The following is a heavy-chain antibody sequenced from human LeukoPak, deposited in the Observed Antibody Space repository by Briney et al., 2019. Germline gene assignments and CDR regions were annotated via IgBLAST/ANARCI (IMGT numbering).Heavy chain of an antibody. CDR1: GGSISSGGYY. CDR2: IYYSGST. D-gene: IGHD6-19*01. V-gene: IGHV4-31*03. CDR3: ARAGIAVANWFDP. Sequence: SQTLSLTCTVSGGSISSGGYYWSWIRQRPGKGLEWIGYIYYSGSTYYNPSLKSRVTISVDTSKNQFSLKLSSVTAADTAVYYCARAGIAVANWFDPWGQGTLVTVSS. J-gene: IGHJ5*02.